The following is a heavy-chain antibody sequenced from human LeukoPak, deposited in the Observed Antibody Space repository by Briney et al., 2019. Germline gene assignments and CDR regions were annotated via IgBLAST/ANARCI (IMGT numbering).Heavy chain of an antibody. D-gene: IGHD2-2*01. CDR2: IIPILGIA. J-gene: IGHJ6*02. CDR3: ARVPAALYGMDV. CDR1: GYTFTSYG. V-gene: IGHV1-69*04. Sequence: SVTVSCKASGYTFTSYGISWVRQAPGQGLEWMGRIIPILGIANYAQKFQGRVTITADKSTSTAYMELSSLRSEDTAVYYCARVPAALYGMDVWGQGTTVTVSS.